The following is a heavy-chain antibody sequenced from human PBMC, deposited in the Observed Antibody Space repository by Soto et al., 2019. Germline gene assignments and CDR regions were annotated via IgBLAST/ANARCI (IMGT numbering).Heavy chain of an antibody. CDR2: IIPIFGTA. J-gene: IGHJ5*02. CDR3: ARETPIAAAAPGRFDP. Sequence: SVKVSCKASGGTFSSYAISWVRQAPGQGLEWMGGIIPIFGTANYAQKFQGRVTITADKSASTAYMELSSLRSEDTAVYYCARETPIAAAAPGRFDPWGQGTLVTVYS. V-gene: IGHV1-69*06. D-gene: IGHD6-13*01. CDR1: GGTFSSYA.